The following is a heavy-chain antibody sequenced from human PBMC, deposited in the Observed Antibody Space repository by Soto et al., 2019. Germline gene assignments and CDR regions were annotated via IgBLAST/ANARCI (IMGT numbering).Heavy chain of an antibody. CDR3: ARGRYGDY. CDR1: GYTFTSYG. Sequence: QVHLVQSGAEVKKPGASVKVSCKGSGYTFTSYGITWVRQAPGQGLEWMGWISAHNGNTNYAQKLGGRVTGTRDTSTSTAYMELRSLRSDATAVYYCARGRYGDYWGQGALVTVSS. V-gene: IGHV1-18*01. D-gene: IGHD1-1*01. J-gene: IGHJ4*02. CDR2: ISAHNGNT.